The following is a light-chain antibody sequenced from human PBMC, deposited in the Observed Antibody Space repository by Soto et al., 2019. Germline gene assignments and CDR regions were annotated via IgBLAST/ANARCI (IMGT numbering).Light chain of an antibody. V-gene: IGLV2-23*01. J-gene: IGLJ2*01. CDR3: CSYESSNTLV. CDR2: EAS. Sequence: QSVLTQPASVSGSPGQSITISCTGSISDIGTYNLVSWLQQHPGKAPKLMIYEASKRPSGVSNRFSGSKSGNTASLTISGLQAEDEADYYCCSYESSNTLVVGGGTQLT. CDR1: ISDIGTYNL.